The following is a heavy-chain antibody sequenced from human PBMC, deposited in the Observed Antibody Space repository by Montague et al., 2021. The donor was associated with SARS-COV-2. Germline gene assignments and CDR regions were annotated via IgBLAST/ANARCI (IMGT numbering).Heavy chain of an antibody. Sequence: CAISGDSVSSDTAAWRWDRQSPSLGLGWLGRTFYRSQWHTDSAASVRSRISFSGDISKNQFSLHLNSVTPENTAIYYCARDGDYGGTWYSFLQNWGQGTLVIVSS. J-gene: IGHJ1*01. D-gene: IGHD4-17*01. CDR2: TFYRSQWHT. CDR3: ARDGDYGGTWYSFLQN. V-gene: IGHV6-1*01. CDR1: GDSVSSDTAA.